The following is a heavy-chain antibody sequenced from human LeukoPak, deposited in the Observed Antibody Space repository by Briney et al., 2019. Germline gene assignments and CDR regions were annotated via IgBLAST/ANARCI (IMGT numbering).Heavy chain of an antibody. CDR3: ARQTGSGLFILP. Sequence: PSETLSLTCTVSGYSISSGYYWGWIRQPPGKGLEWIGSIYHSGSTYYNASLKSQVSISIDTSKNQFSLRLTSVTAADTAVYYCARQTGSGLFILPGGQGTLVTVSS. CDR1: GYSISSGYY. V-gene: IGHV4-38-2*02. J-gene: IGHJ4*02. CDR2: IYHSGST. D-gene: IGHD3/OR15-3a*01.